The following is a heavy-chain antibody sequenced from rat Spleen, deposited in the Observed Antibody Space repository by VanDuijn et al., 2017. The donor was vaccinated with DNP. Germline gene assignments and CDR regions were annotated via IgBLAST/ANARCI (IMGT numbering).Heavy chain of an antibody. J-gene: IGHJ2*01. CDR1: GFSLTSYH. CDR3: ARGPNYGGYLDYFDY. D-gene: IGHD1-11*01. CDR2: IKKDSSTI. Sequence: VQLKESGPGLMQPSQTLSLTCIVSGFSLTSYHVHWVRQAPGKGLEWIGQIKKDSSTINFTPSLKDKFTISRDNVQNTLYLQMNKLGSEDTAIYYCARGPNYGGYLDYFDYWGQGVMVTVSS. V-gene: IGHV4-2*01.